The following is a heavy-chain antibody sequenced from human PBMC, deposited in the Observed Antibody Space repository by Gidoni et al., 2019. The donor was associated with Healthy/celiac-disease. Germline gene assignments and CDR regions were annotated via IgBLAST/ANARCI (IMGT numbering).Heavy chain of an antibody. CDR1: GFPFSSYD. Sequence: EVQLVESGGGLVQPGGSLSLSFAASGFPFSSYDMHWVRQATGKGLEWVAAIGTAGDTYYPGSVKGRFTISRENAKNSLYLKMNSLRAGDTAVYYCARGWAGVYYGMDVWGQGTTVTVSS. V-gene: IGHV3-13*04. D-gene: IGHD1-26*01. CDR3: ARGWAGVYYGMDV. J-gene: IGHJ6*02. CDR2: IGTAGDT.